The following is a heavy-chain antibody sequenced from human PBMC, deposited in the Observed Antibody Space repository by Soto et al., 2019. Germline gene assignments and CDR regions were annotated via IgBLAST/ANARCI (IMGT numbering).Heavy chain of an antibody. CDR3: ARGYSDSSGYTGFDY. V-gene: IGHV3-7*01. Sequence: GGSLRLSCEAYGFTFSSYWMGWVRQAPGKGLEWVANINRDGSERYYVDSVKGRFTISRDNAKNSLYLQMNSLRAEDTAVYYCARGYSDSSGYTGFDYWGQGTLVTVSS. CDR2: INRDGSER. J-gene: IGHJ4*02. D-gene: IGHD3-22*01. CDR1: GFTFSSYW.